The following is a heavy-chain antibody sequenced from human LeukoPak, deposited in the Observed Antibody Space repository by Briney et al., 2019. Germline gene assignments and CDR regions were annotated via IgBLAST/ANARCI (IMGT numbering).Heavy chain of an antibody. CDR2: ISSTRTTI. V-gene: IGHV3-48*01. CDR3: ARGPLWFGEDAFDI. Sequence: GGSLRLSCAASGFTFSSYSMNWVRQAPGKGLEWVSNISSTRTTIYYADSVKGRFTISRDNAKNSLYLQMNSLRAEDTAVYYCARGPLWFGEDAFDIWGQGTMVTVSS. D-gene: IGHD3-10*01. CDR1: GFTFSSYS. J-gene: IGHJ3*02.